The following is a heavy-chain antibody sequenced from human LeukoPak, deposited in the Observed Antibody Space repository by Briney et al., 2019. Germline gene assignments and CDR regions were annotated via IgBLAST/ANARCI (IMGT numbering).Heavy chain of an antibody. CDR3: ARGDFWSGYYPYYYYYYGMDV. V-gene: IGHV3-30-3*01. Sequence: GRSLRLSCAASGFTFSSYAMHWVCQAPGKGLEWVAVISYDGSNKYYADSVKGRFTISRDNSKNTLYLQMNSLRAEDTAVYYCARGDFWSGYYPYYYYYYGMDVWGQGTTVTVSS. CDR1: GFTFSSYA. J-gene: IGHJ6*02. CDR2: ISYDGSNK. D-gene: IGHD3-3*01.